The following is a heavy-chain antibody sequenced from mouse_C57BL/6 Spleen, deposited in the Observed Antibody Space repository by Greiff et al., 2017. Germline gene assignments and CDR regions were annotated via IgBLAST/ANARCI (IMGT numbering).Heavy chain of an antibody. CDR2: ISNGGGST. CDR1: GFTFSDYY. CDR3: ARPDDYGSTPGCAD. D-gene: IGHD1-1*01. J-gene: IGHJ3*01. Sequence: EVQLVESGGGLVQPGGSLKLSCAASGFTFSDYYMYWVRQTPEQRLEWVAYISNGGGSTYYPDTVKGRFTISRDKAKNTLYLQMCSLNTEDTAMDYCARPDDYGSTPGCADWGQGTLVTVSA. V-gene: IGHV5-12*01.